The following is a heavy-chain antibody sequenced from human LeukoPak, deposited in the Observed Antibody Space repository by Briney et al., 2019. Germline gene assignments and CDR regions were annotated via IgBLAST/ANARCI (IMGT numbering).Heavy chain of an antibody. D-gene: IGHD3-22*01. CDR3: ARFYDSSGYYRGGLSPYFDY. V-gene: IGHV1-69*13. CDR2: IIPIFDTA. J-gene: IGHJ4*02. Sequence: ASVKVSSKTSGGTFSSYAISWVRHAPRQRLEWMGGIIPIFDTATYAQKFQGRVTITADEYTSTAYMELSSLRSEDRAVYYCARFYDSSGYYRGGLSPYFDYWGQGTLVTVSS. CDR1: GGTFSSYA.